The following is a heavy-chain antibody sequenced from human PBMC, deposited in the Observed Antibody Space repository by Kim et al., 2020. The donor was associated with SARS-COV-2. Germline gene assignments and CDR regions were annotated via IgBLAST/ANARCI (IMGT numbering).Heavy chain of an antibody. CDR1: GFTFSSYG. Sequence: GGSLRLSCAASGFTFSSYGMHWVRQAPGKGLEWVAVISYDGSNKYYADSVKGRFTISIDNSKNTLYLQMNSLRAEDTAVYYCAKEQSTGDAFDIWGQGTMVTVSS. J-gene: IGHJ3*02. CDR3: AKEQSTGDAFDI. D-gene: IGHD6-19*01. V-gene: IGHV3-30*18. CDR2: ISYDGSNK.